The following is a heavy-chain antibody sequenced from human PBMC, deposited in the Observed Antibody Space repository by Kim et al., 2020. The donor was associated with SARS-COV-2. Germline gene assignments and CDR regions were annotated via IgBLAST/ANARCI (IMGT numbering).Heavy chain of an antibody. CDR1: GDSVSSNSAA. V-gene: IGHV6-1*01. Sequence: SQTLSLTCAISGDSVSSNSAAWNWIRQSPSRGLEWLGRTYYRSKWYNAYAVSVKSRITINPDTSKNQFSLQLNSVPPEDTAVYYCARDLNYDILTGYYYYYGMDVGGQGTTVTVSS. CDR2: TYYRSKWYN. J-gene: IGHJ6*02. CDR3: ARDLNYDILTGYYYYYGMDV. D-gene: IGHD3-9*01.